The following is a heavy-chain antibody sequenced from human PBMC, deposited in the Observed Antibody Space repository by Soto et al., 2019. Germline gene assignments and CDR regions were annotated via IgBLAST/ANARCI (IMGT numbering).Heavy chain of an antibody. Sequence: PGGSLRLSCAGSGFTFSTQAMAWVRQAPGKGLEWVSALISSGESPDYADSVKGRFTISRDNSKNTLYLQMNSLRADDTAVYYCAKDLHGSGWSFDQWGQGTVVTVSS. D-gene: IGHD6-19*01. V-gene: IGHV3-23*01. J-gene: IGHJ4*02. CDR2: LISSGESP. CDR3: AKDLHGSGWSFDQ. CDR1: GFTFSTQA.